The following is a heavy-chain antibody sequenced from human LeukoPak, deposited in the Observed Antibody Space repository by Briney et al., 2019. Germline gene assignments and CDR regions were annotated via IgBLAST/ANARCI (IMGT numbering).Heavy chain of an antibody. V-gene: IGHV3-30*02. Sequence: PGGSLRLSCTASGFTFSSYGMHWVRQAPGKGLEWVAIIQYDGNNKHYVDSVQGRFTISRDNSKNTLYLQMNSLRPEDTAVYYCAKNHGGSYFYFDYWGQGTLVTVSS. D-gene: IGHD1-26*01. CDR3: AKNHGGSYFYFDY. CDR2: IQYDGNNK. J-gene: IGHJ4*02. CDR1: GFTFSSYG.